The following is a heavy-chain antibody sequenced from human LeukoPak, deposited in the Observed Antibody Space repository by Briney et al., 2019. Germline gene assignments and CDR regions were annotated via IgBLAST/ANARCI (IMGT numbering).Heavy chain of an antibody. Sequence: SETLSLTCTVSGGSISSGDYYWSWIRQPPGKGLEWIGYIYYSGSTYYNPSLKSRVTISVDTSKNQFSLKLSSVTAADTAVYYCARRPNSSSSRLVGFDYWGQGTLVTVSS. CDR2: IYYSGST. V-gene: IGHV4-30-4*08. D-gene: IGHD6-6*01. CDR1: GGSISSGDYY. CDR3: ARRPNSSSSRLVGFDY. J-gene: IGHJ4*02.